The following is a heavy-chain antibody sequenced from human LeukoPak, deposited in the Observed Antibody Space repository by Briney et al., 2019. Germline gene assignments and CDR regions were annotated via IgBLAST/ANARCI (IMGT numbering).Heavy chain of an antibody. V-gene: IGHV3-21*01. CDR3: ASMIYYYGSGSYDPLSQDFDY. J-gene: IGHJ4*02. D-gene: IGHD3-10*01. CDR2: ISSSSYI. CDR1: GFTFSSYS. Sequence: GGSLRLSCAASGFTFSSYSMNWVRQAPGKGLEWVSSISSSSYIYYADSVKGRFTISRDNAKNSLYLQMNSLRAEDTAVYYCASMIYYYGSGSYDPLSQDFDYWGPGTLVTVSS.